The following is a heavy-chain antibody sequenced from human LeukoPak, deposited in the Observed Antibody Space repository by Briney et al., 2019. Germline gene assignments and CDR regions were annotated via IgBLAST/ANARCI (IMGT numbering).Heavy chain of an antibody. V-gene: IGHV1-69*05. J-gene: IGHJ4*02. D-gene: IGHD3-22*01. CDR3: ARGYYDSSGYYFDY. CDR1: GGTFSSYA. CDR2: IIPIFGTA. Sequence: ASVKVSCKASGGTFSSYAISWVRQAPGQGLEWMGGIIPIFGTANYAQKFQGRVTITTDESTSTAYLELSSLRSEDTAVYYCARGYYDSSGYYFDYWGQGTLVTVSS.